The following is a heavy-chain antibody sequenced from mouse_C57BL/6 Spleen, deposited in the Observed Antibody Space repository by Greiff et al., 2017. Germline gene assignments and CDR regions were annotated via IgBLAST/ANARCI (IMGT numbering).Heavy chain of an antibody. Sequence: EVQLQQSGPELVKPGASVKMSCKASGYTFTDYNMHWVKQSHGKSLEWIGYINPNNGGTSYNPKFKGKATLTVTESSSTAYVELRSLTSKDAAIDYCARDSYDYFDYWGQGTTLTVSS. V-gene: IGHV1-22*01. D-gene: IGHD2-12*01. CDR2: INPNNGGT. CDR3: ARDSYDYFDY. CDR1: GYTFTDYN. J-gene: IGHJ2*01.